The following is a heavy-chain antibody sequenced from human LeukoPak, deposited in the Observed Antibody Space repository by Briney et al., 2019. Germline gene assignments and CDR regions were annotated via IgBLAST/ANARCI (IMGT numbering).Heavy chain of an antibody. J-gene: IGHJ6*02. CDR2: IYHSGST. V-gene: IGHV4-38-2*01. CDR1: GXXXSSGXX. CDR3: ARLDLSHGMDV. Sequence: SGXXXSSGXXXXXXXXPXXXXLEWIGSIYHSGSTYYNPSLKSRVTISVDASKNQFSLKLSSVTAADTAVYYCARLDLSHGMDVRGQGTTVTVSS.